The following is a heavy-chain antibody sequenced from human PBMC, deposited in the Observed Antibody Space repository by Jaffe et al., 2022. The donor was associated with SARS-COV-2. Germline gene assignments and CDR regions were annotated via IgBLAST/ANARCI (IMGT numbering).Heavy chain of an antibody. Sequence: EVQLVESGGGLVQPGGSLRLSCAASGFTFSSYWMSWVRQAPGKGLEWVANIKQDGSEKYYVDSVKGRFTISRDNAKNSLYLQMNSLRAEDTAVYYCAAQGGDTAMGQGYYYYGMDVWGQGTTVTVSS. CDR2: IKQDGSEK. V-gene: IGHV3-7*01. J-gene: IGHJ6*02. CDR3: AAQGGDTAMGQGYYYYGMDV. D-gene: IGHD5-18*01. CDR1: GFTFSSYW.